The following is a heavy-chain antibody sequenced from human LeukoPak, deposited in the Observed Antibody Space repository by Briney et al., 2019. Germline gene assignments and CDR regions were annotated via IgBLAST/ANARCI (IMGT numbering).Heavy chain of an antibody. CDR1: GGTFSSYT. D-gene: IGHD2-8*01. J-gene: IGHJ4*02. CDR3: ATDYGAYCTNGVCYRFDY. CDR2: IIPIFGTP. Sequence: SVKVSCKVSGGTFSSYTISWVRQAPGQGLEWMGGIIPIFGTPNYAPKFQGRVTITADESTSTAYVELSALRSEDTAVYYCATDYGAYCTNGVCYRFDYWGQGTLVTVSS. V-gene: IGHV1-69*13.